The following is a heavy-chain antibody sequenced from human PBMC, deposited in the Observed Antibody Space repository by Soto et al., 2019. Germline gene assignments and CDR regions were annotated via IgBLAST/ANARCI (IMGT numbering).Heavy chain of an antibody. CDR1: GFNFDDSA. CDR2: ITWNSGHI. CDR3: AKGRSSMIVVVMDY. J-gene: IGHJ4*02. Sequence: GGSLRLSCVASGFNFDDSAMNWVRQVPGKGLEWVSGITWNSGHILYADSVKGRSTISRDNAKKSLYLELNSLRPEDTALYYCAKGRSSMIVVVMDYWGQGTPVTVSS. D-gene: IGHD3-22*01. V-gene: IGHV3-9*01.